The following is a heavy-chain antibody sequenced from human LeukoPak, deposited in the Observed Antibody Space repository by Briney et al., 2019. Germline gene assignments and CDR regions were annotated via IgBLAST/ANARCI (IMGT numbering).Heavy chain of an antibody. D-gene: IGHD3-16*01. CDR1: GFTFSTYW. V-gene: IGHV3-74*01. CDR3: VRDVGAVRGEVYFDY. Sequence: GGSLRLSCAASGFTFSTYWMHWVRQTPGKGLVWVSRIKTDGSSTYYADSVKGRFTISRDNAKNSLYLQMDSLRAEDTAIYYCVRDVGAVRGEVYFDYWGQGTLVTVSS. CDR2: IKTDGSST. J-gene: IGHJ4*02.